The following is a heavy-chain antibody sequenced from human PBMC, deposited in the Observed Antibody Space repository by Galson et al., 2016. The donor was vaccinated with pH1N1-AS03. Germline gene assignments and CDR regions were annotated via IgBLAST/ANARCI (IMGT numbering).Heavy chain of an antibody. V-gene: IGHV3-23*01. CDR1: GFTFSGYA. CDR3: VRDLEMAGDEGGGDY. D-gene: IGHD6-19*01. Sequence: SLRLSCAASGFTFSGYAMSWVRQAPGKGLEWVSAITGSGSNTYDADSVKGRFTISRDNSKNTLYLQMNNLRVEDTAVYYCVRDLEMAGDEGGGDYWGQGTLVTVSS. J-gene: IGHJ4*02. CDR2: ITGSGSNT.